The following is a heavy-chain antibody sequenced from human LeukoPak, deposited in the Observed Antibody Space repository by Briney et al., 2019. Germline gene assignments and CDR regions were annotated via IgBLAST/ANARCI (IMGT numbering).Heavy chain of an antibody. CDR1: GGFISNDC. D-gene: IGHD3-9*01. V-gene: IGHV4-38-2*02. Sequence: PSETLSLTCTVSGGFISNDCWGWIRQPPGKGLEWIGTIYHGGTIYYNPSLKSRVTISVDTSKNQFSLKLSSVTAADTAVYYCASLSYWGQGTLVTVSS. CDR3: ASLSY. J-gene: IGHJ4*02. CDR2: IYHGGTI.